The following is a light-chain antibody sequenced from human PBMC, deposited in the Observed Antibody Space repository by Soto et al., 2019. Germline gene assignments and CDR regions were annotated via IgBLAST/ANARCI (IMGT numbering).Light chain of an antibody. CDR1: QSVLYSSNNKNY. Sequence: DIVMTQSPDSLAVSLGERATINCKSSQSVLYSSNNKNYLAWYQQKPGQPPKLLIYWASTRESGVPDRFSGSGSETVFTLTISSLQPEDFATYYCQQSYRTPVTFGQGTKLEIK. J-gene: IGKJ2*01. CDR3: QQSYRTPVT. V-gene: IGKV4-1*01. CDR2: WAS.